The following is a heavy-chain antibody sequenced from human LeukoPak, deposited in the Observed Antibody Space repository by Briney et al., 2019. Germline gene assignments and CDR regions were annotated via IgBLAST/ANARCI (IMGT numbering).Heavy chain of an antibody. CDR2: ISNSGDGT. CDR1: GFTFSSYA. J-gene: IGHJ5*02. CDR3: AGRCSGGSCPFDNQNSFDP. Sequence: GGSLRLSCTASGFTFSSYAMSWVRQAPGKGLEWVSAISNSGDGTYYADSVKGRFTISRDNSKNTLYLQMNRLRAEDTAVYYCAGRCSGGSCPFDNQNSFDPWGQGTLVTVSS. D-gene: IGHD2-15*01. V-gene: IGHV3-23*01.